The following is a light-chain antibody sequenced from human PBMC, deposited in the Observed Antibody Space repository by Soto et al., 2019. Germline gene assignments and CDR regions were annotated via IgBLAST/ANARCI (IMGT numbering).Light chain of an antibody. V-gene: IGKV3-20*01. CDR3: QQYGGSPRT. J-gene: IGKJ2*01. CDR1: QSVSSY. CDR2: GAS. Sequence: EIVLTQSPGTLSLSPGERATLSCRASQSVSSYLAWYQQKPGQAPRLLIYGASSRPTGIPDRFSGSGSGTDFSLSINRLEPEDFAVYYCQQYGGSPRTFGQGTKVEIK.